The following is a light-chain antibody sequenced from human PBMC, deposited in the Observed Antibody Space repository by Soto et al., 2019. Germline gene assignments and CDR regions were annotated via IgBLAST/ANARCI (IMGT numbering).Light chain of an antibody. Sequence: EIVLTQSPGTLSLSPGERATLSCRASQSVSSSYLAWYQQKPGQAPRLLIYGASSSATAIPDRFSGSGSGTDFTLTISGLESEDFAVYYCQQYGSSPPWTFGQGTKVEIK. J-gene: IGKJ1*01. CDR2: GAS. V-gene: IGKV3-20*01. CDR3: QQYGSSPPWT. CDR1: QSVSSSY.